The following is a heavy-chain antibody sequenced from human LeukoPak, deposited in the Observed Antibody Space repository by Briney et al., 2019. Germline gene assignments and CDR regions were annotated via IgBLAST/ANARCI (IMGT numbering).Heavy chain of an antibody. V-gene: IGHV3-30*18. Sequence: GGSLRLSCAASGFTFSSYGMHWVRQAPGKGLEWVAVISYDGSNKYYADSVKGRFTISRDNSKNTLYLQMNSLRAEDTAVYYCAKDRITMVRGVITTHYYYHGMDVWGKGTTVTVSS. D-gene: IGHD3-10*01. CDR2: ISYDGSNK. CDR3: AKDRITMVRGVITTHYYYHGMDV. CDR1: GFTFSSYG. J-gene: IGHJ6*04.